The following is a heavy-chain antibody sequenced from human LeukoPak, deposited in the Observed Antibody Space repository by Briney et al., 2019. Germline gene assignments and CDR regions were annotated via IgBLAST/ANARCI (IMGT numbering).Heavy chain of an antibody. Sequence: PSETLSLTCTVSGGSISSYYWSWIRQPPGKGLEWIGYIYYSGSTNYNPSLKSRVTISVDTSKNQFSLKLSSVTAADTAVYYCARHGLAYPGAWFDYWGQGTLVTVSS. D-gene: IGHD3-16*01. CDR2: IYYSGST. CDR3: ARHGLAYPGAWFDY. CDR1: GGSISSYY. V-gene: IGHV4-59*08. J-gene: IGHJ4*02.